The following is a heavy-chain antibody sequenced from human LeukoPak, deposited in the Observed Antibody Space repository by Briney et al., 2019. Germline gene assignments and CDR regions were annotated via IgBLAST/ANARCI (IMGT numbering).Heavy chain of an antibody. CDR1: GGSISGYY. D-gene: IGHD3-22*01. CDR3: ARGRGYYDAFDI. CDR2: IHYTGST. Sequence: SETLSLACAVSGGSISGYYWSWIRQPPGKGLEWIGYIHYTGSTSYKPSLRSRVTISGDTSKNQFSLKLTSVTAADTAVYYCARGRGYYDAFDIWGQGTMVTVSS. J-gene: IGHJ3*02. V-gene: IGHV4-59*01.